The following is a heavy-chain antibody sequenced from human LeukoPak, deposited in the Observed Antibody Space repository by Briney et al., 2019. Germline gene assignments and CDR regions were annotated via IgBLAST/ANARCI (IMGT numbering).Heavy chain of an antibody. CDR2: ISGTSGNT. D-gene: IGHD5-18*01. CDR3: AREGGSSYSRPFDY. J-gene: IGHJ4*02. CDR1: GFTFSSYE. V-gene: IGHV3-23*01. Sequence: PGGSLRLSCAASGFTFSSYEMNWVRQAPGKGLEWVSVISGTSGNTYYADSVKGRFTISRDNSKNTLYLQMNSLRAEDTAVYYCAREGGSSYSRPFDYWGQGTQVTVSS.